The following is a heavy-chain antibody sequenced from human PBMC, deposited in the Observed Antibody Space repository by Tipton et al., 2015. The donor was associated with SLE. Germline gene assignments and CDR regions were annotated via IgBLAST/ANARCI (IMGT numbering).Heavy chain of an antibody. CDR3: AKMSGSYLDY. Sequence: SLRLSCAASGFTFSSYSMNWVRQAPGKGLEWVSSISSSSSYIYYADSVKGRFTISRDNSKNTLYLQMNSLRAEDTAVYYCAKMSGSYLDYWGQGTLVTVSS. J-gene: IGHJ4*02. D-gene: IGHD1-26*01. CDR1: GFTFSSYS. CDR2: ISSSSSYI. V-gene: IGHV3-21*04.